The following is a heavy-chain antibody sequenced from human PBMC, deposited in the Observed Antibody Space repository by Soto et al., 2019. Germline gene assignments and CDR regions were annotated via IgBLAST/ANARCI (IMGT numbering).Heavy chain of an antibody. CDR2: ISWDSGKI. CDR1: GFSIDDFA. D-gene: IGHD4-4*01. J-gene: IGHJ4*02. V-gene: IGHV3-9*01. Sequence: PGGSLGLSCAASGFSIDDFAMHWVRQAPGKGLEWVSSISWDSGKIGYADSVTGRFSVSRDNAKNSLFLQMSSLKPEDTAFYFCARDSHGPYRNYESTWFVTWDQGTLVNVSS. CDR3: ARDSHGPYRNYESTWFVT.